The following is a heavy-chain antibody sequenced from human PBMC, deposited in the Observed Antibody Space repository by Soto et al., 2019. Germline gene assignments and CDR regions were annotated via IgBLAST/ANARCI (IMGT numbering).Heavy chain of an antibody. CDR3: ARILAYDSSGYYYNYYYCMDV. CDR1: GFSLSTSGMC. J-gene: IGHJ6*02. V-gene: IGHV2-70*01. Sequence: GSGPTLVNPTQTLTLTCTFSGFSLSTSGMCVSWIRQPPGKALEWLALIDWDDDKYYSTSLKTRLTISKDTSKNQVVLTMTNMDPVDTATYYCARILAYDSSGYYYNYYYCMDVWGQGTTVTVSS. CDR2: IDWDDDK. D-gene: IGHD3-22*01.